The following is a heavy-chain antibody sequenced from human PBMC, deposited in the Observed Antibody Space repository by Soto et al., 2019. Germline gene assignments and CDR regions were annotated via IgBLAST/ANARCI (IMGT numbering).Heavy chain of an antibody. V-gene: IGHV3-23*01. D-gene: IGHD3-22*01. CDR3: AIETYYYDSSGYYSVPADYYYGMDV. Sequence: GGSLRLSCAASGFTFSSYAMSWVRQAPGKGLEWVSAISGSGGSTYYADSVKGRFTISRDNSKNTLYLQMNSLRAEDTAVYYCAIETYYYDSSGYYSVPADYYYGMDVWGQGTTVTV. J-gene: IGHJ6*02. CDR1: GFTFSSYA. CDR2: ISGSGGST.